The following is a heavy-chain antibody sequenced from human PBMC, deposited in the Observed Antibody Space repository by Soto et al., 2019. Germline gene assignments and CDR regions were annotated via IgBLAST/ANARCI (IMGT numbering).Heavy chain of an antibody. Sequence: GGLRVSFEASEFTFRNYWMSWVRQAPGEGLEWVAIMKEDGSETYYVDSVKGRFTISRDNAKNSLHLQMKSLRVEDTAVYYCAKEGATSRPSEADDWGQGTLVTVSS. V-gene: IGHV3-7*04. D-gene: IGHD1-26*01. J-gene: IGHJ4*02. CDR1: EFTFRNYW. CDR2: MKEDGSET. CDR3: AKEGATSRPSEADD.